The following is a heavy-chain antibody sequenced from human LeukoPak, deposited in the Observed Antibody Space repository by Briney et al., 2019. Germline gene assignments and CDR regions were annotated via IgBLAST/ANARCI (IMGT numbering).Heavy chain of an antibody. D-gene: IGHD3-22*01. Sequence: SETLSLTCTVSGGSISSYYWSWIRQPPGKGLEWIGYIYYSGSTYYNPSLKSRVTISVDTSKNQFSLKLSSVAAADTAIYYCARVKGYYDSSGYYKAHAFDIWGQGTMVTVSS. CDR2: IYYSGST. J-gene: IGHJ3*02. V-gene: IGHV4-59*01. CDR1: GGSISSYY. CDR3: ARVKGYYDSSGYYKAHAFDI.